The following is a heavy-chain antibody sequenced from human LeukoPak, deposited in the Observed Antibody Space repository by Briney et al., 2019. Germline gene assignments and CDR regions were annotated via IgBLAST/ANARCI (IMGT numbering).Heavy chain of an antibody. J-gene: IGHJ4*02. V-gene: IGHV3-53*01. D-gene: IGHD3-22*01. CDR2: IYMGGNT. CDR3: ARVSGYDSSGSRDY. Sequence: GGSLRLSCAASGFTVSSHDMSWVRQAPGKGLEWVSVIYMGGNTFYADSVKGRFTISRDNSKNTLYLQMNSLRAEDTAVYYCARVSGYDSSGSRDYWGQGTLVTVSS. CDR1: GFTVSSHD.